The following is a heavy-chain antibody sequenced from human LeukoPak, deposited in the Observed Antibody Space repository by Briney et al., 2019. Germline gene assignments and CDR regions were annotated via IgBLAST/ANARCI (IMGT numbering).Heavy chain of an antibody. CDR1: GGSISSYY. CDR2: IYDSGST. D-gene: IGHD3-22*01. V-gene: IGHV4-59*01. J-gene: IGHJ3*02. Sequence: PSETLSLTCTVSGGSISSYYWSWIRQPPGKGLEWIRYIYDSGSTNYNPSLKSRVTISVDTSKNQFSLKLSSVTAADTAVYYCACLTTADAFDIWGQGTMVTVSS. CDR3: ACLTTADAFDI.